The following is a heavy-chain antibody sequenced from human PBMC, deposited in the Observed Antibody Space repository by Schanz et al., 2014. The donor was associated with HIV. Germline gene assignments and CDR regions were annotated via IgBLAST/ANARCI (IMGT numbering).Heavy chain of an antibody. D-gene: IGHD3-10*01. Sequence: QVQVVESGGGVVQPGRSLRLSCAASGFIFSRYGMHWVRQAPGKGLEWVAVIWHDGSQKYYADSVKGRFTISRDNSKNTVDLQMNSLRAEDTAVYYCAKAGGGPSPSYYGMDVWGQGTTVTVSS. J-gene: IGHJ6*02. CDR1: GFIFSRYG. CDR2: IWHDGSQK. V-gene: IGHV3-33*06. CDR3: AKAGGGPSPSYYGMDV.